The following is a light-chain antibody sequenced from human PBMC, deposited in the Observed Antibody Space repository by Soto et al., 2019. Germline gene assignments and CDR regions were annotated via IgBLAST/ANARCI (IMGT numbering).Light chain of an antibody. V-gene: IGKV1D-13*01. CDR2: DAS. Sequence: AIQLTQSPSSLSASVGDRVTITCRASQGISSALAWYQQKPGKAPKLLIYDASSLESGVPSRFSGSGSGTDFSLTINSLQPEDFATYYCQQTYNTLPSTFGQGTRLEIK. J-gene: IGKJ5*01. CDR3: QQTYNTLPST. CDR1: QGISSA.